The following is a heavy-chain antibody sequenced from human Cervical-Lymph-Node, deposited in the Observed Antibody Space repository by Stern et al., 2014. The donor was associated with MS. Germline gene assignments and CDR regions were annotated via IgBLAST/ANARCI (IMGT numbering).Heavy chain of an antibody. CDR1: GYTFTNHY. V-gene: IGHV1-46*01. Sequence: QVQLQQSGPEVKKPGASVMVSCKTSGYTFTNHYIHWVRQAPGQGLEWMGIINPNGSVTASAQKFQGRLTMTRDTSTTTVYMRLITLTSEDTAMYYCTRAVGGVGREWGQGTLVFVSS. CDR3: TRAVGGVGRE. D-gene: IGHD3-16*01. CDR2: INPNGSVT. J-gene: IGHJ4*02.